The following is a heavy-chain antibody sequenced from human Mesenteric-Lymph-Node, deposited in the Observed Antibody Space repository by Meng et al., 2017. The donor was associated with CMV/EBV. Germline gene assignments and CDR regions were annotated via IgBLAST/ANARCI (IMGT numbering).Heavy chain of an antibody. CDR3: TTDTPYSSSWYRLDY. Sequence: VSFSNAWMSWVRQAPGKGLEWVGRIKSKTDGGKTDDAARVKGRFTISRDDSKNTLYLQMNSLKTEDTAVYYCTTDTPYSSSWYRLDYWGQGTLVTVSS. V-gene: IGHV3-15*01. J-gene: IGHJ4*02. CDR2: IKSKTDGGKT. D-gene: IGHD6-13*01. CDR1: VSFSNAW.